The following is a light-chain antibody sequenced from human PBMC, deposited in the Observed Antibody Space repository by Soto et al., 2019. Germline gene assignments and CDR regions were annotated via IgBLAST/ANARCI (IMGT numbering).Light chain of an antibody. J-gene: IGKJ3*01. CDR3: QQRYIWPPFT. CDR1: QSVSRY. V-gene: IGKV3-11*01. Sequence: EIVLTQSPATLSLSPGERATLSCRASQSVSRYLVWYQQKPGQAPRLLIYDTSNRATGIPARFSGSGSGTDFTLTISSLEPEDFAVYYCQQRYIWPPFTFGPGTKVDIK. CDR2: DTS.